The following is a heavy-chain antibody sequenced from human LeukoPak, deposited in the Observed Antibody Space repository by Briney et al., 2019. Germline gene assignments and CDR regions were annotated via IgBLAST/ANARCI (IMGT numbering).Heavy chain of an antibody. CDR2: ISSSGSTI. CDR3: AGERGRMVRGVKRYYYYGMDV. Sequence: GGSLRLSCAASGFTFSDYYMSWIRQAPGKGLEWVSYISSSGSTIYYADSVKGRFTISRDNAKNSLYLQMNSLRAEDTAVYYCAGERGRMVRGVKRYYYYGMDVWGQGTTVTVSS. V-gene: IGHV3-11*01. J-gene: IGHJ6*02. CDR1: GFTFSDYY. D-gene: IGHD3-10*01.